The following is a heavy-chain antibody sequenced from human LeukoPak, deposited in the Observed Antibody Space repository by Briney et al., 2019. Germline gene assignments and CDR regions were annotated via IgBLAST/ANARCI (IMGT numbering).Heavy chain of an antibody. CDR3: ARDGARYSGSYYNDY. CDR2: ISGNGGTT. Sequence: GGSQRLSCAASGFTFSSYDMQWVRQAPGKGLEYVSAISGNGGTTYYANSVKGRFTISRDNSKNTLYLQMGSLRAEDMAVYYCARDGARYSGSYYNDYWGQGTLVTVSS. D-gene: IGHD1-26*01. CDR1: GFTFSSYD. V-gene: IGHV3-64*01. J-gene: IGHJ4*02.